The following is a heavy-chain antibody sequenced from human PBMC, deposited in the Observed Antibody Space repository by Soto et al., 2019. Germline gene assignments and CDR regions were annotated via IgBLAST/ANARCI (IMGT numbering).Heavy chain of an antibody. CDR2: IHHSGST. J-gene: IGHJ4*02. V-gene: IGHV4-4*02. CDR3: ARDQGSHPGD. Sequence: QVQLQESGPGLVRPSGTVSLTCAVSGVSISSDNWWRWVRQPPGKALEWIGEIHHSGSTNYNPSLKSLVTMSVVPSKDLFSLTLNSVTAADTAFYYCARDQGSHPGDWGQGTLVSVSS. CDR1: GVSISSDNW. D-gene: IGHD6-13*01.